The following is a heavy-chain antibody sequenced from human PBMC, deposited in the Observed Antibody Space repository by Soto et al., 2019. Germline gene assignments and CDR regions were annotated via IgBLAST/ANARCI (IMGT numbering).Heavy chain of an antibody. D-gene: IGHD1-26*01. CDR3: ARGVGSYYDDAFDI. CDR1: GGTFSSYA. CDR2: IIPIFGTA. Sequence: QVQLVQSGAEVKKPGSSVKVSCKASGGTFSSYAISWVRQAPGQGLAWMGGIIPIFGTANYAQKFQGRVTITADESTSTAYMALSSLRSEDTAVYYFARGVGSYYDDAFDIWGQGTMVNVSS. J-gene: IGHJ3*02. V-gene: IGHV1-69*12.